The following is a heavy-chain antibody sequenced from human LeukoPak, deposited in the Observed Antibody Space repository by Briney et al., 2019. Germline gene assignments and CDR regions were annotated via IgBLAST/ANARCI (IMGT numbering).Heavy chain of an antibody. Sequence: TSETLSLTCTVSGGSISSSSYYWGWLRQPPGKGLEWIGSIYYSGSTYYNPSLKSRVTISVDTSKSQFSLKLSSVTAADTAVYYCATLILPSGYSNYWGQGTLVTVSS. CDR2: IYYSGST. D-gene: IGHD3-3*01. V-gene: IGHV4-39*01. CDR3: ATLILPSGYSNY. CDR1: GGSISSSSYY. J-gene: IGHJ4*02.